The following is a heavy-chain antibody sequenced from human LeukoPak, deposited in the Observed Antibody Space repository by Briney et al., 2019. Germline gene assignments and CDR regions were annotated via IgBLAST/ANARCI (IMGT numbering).Heavy chain of an antibody. CDR1: GFTFSSYS. CDR3: ARSLRHCTGGSCYPYFDY. CDR2: ISSSSSTI. V-gene: IGHV3-48*02. D-gene: IGHD2-15*01. J-gene: IGHJ4*02. Sequence: GGSLRLSCAASGFTFSSYSMNWVRQAPGKGLEWLLYISSSSSTIYYADSVKDRFTISRDNAKNSLYLQMNSLRDEDTAVYYCARSLRHCTGGSCYPYFDYWGQGALVIVSS.